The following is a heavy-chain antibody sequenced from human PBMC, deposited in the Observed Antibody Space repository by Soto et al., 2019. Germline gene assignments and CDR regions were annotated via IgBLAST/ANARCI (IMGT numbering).Heavy chain of an antibody. CDR3: ARATGYYHTSGSDS. J-gene: IGHJ4*02. CDR1: GFTFSDYY. V-gene: IGHV3-11*06. D-gene: IGHD3-22*01. CDR2: ISSNSNYK. Sequence: VGSLRLSGAASGFTFSDYYMSWIRQAPGKGLEWFSYISSNSNYKNHADSVRGRFTISRDNAKNSLYLQMNGLRAEDTAVYYCARATGYYHTSGSDSWGQGTLVTVSS.